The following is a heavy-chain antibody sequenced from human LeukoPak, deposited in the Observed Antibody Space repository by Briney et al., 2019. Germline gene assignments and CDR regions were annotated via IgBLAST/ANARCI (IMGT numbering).Heavy chain of an antibody. CDR1: GGSISSSSYY. CDR3: ARARGAFDI. CDR2: IYYSGST. J-gene: IGHJ3*02. Sequence: PSETLSLTCTVSGGSISSSSYYWGWIRQPPGKGLEWIGSIYYSGSTYYNPSLKSRVTISVDTSKNQFSLQLNSVTPEDTAVYYCARARGAFDIWGQGTMVTVSS. D-gene: IGHD3-10*01. V-gene: IGHV4-39*07.